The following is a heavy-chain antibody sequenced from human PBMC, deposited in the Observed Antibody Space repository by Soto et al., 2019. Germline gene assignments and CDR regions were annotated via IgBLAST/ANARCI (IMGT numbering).Heavy chain of an antibody. CDR2: IANSGST. CDR3: ARGDTYYLDH. D-gene: IGHD3-16*01. CDR1: GGGVRSGRNY. J-gene: IGHJ4*01. Sequence: PSETLSLTGAVAGGGVRSGRNYWSLIRQPPGRGLAWIGYIANSGSTYYKPSLRRRVTISVDTSKNQCSLKLSSVTAADTAVYFCARGDTYYLDHWGHGTLVTVSS. V-gene: IGHV4-30-4*01.